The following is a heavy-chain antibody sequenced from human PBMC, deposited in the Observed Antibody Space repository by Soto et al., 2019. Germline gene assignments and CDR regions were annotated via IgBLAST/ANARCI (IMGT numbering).Heavy chain of an antibody. D-gene: IGHD6-13*01. Sequence: ASVKVSCKASGYTFTSYDINWVRQATGQGLEWMGWMNPNSGNTDYAQKFQGRVTMTRNTSLSTAYMELSSLRSEDTAVYYCAISYSSRANDAFDIWGQGTMVTVSS. CDR1: GYTFTSYD. V-gene: IGHV1-8*01. J-gene: IGHJ3*02. CDR3: AISYSSRANDAFDI. CDR2: MNPNSGNT.